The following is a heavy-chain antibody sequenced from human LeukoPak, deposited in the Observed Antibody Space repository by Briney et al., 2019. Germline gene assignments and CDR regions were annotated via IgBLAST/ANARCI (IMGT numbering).Heavy chain of an antibody. V-gene: IGHV6-1*01. D-gene: IGHD6-13*01. CDR3: ARAMRKAAAGTFYFDY. CDR1: GDSVSINSAT. J-gene: IGHJ4*02. Sequence: SQTLSLTCAISGDSVSINSATWNWIRQSPSRGLEWLGRTYYRSKWYNDYAVSVKSRITINPDTSKNQFSLQLNSVTPEDTAVYYCARAMRKAAAGTFYFDYWGQGTLVTVSS. CDR2: TYYRSKWYN.